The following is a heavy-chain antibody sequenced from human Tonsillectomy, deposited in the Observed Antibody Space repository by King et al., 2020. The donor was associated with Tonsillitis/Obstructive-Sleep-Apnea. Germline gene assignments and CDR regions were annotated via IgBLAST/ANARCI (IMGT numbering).Heavy chain of an antibody. D-gene: IGHD3/OR15-3a*01. CDR1: GGSISSSSYY. Sequence: QLQESXPGLVKPSETLSLXCTVSGGSISSSSYYWAWIRQPPGKGLXWVGXIYYSGSTYYNPXLXSRXTXSVDTSKNQXSLKLRSVTAADTALYYCAXXXTGXXXSWYXWXXXWGQXXXVTXSX. J-gene: IGHJ5*02. CDR2: IYYSGST. V-gene: IGHV4-39*01. CDR3: AXXXTGXXXSWYXWXXX.